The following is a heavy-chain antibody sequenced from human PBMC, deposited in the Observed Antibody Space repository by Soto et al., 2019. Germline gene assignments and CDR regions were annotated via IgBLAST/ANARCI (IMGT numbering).Heavy chain of an antibody. Sequence: GASVKVSFKVSGYTLTELSMHWVRQAPGKGLEWMGGFDPEDGETIYAQKFQGRVTMTEDTSTDTAYMELSSLRSEDTAVYYCATGYCSGGSCYDWFDPWGQGTLVTVSS. D-gene: IGHD2-15*01. J-gene: IGHJ5*02. CDR2: FDPEDGET. V-gene: IGHV1-24*01. CDR1: GYTLTELS. CDR3: ATGYCSGGSCYDWFDP.